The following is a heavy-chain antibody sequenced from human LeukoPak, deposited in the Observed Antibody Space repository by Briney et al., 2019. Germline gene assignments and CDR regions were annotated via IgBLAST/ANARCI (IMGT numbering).Heavy chain of an antibody. CDR3: AAWGDLDY. V-gene: IGHV3-74*01. D-gene: IGHD3-16*01. CDR1: GFTFSNYW. CDR2: INGDGSGT. J-gene: IGHJ4*02. Sequence: PGGSLRLSCAASGFTFSNYWMTLVRQAPGKGLVWVSHINGDGSGTSYADSVRGRFTVSRDNAKNTLYLQMNSLRAEDTAVYYCAAWGDLDYWGQGTLVTVPS.